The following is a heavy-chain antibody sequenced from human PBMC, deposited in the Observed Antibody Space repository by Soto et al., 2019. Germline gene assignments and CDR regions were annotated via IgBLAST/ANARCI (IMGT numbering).Heavy chain of an antibody. CDR2: ISSGGTYT. D-gene: IGHD5-18*01. Sequence: GSLRLSCAASGFTFSNYAMTWVRQAPGKGLEWVSAISSGGTYTDYADSVKGRFTLSRDNSKNMVYLQMHSLRAEGTAVYHCAKESSGYNYGFYNYFDYWGQGTLVTVSS. CDR1: GFTFSNYA. V-gene: IGHV3-23*01. J-gene: IGHJ4*02. CDR3: AKESSGYNYGFYNYFDY.